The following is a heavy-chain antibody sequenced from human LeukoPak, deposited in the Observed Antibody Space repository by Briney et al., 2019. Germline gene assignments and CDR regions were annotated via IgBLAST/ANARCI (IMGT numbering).Heavy chain of an antibody. CDR2: INPSGGST. J-gene: IGHJ5*02. Sequence: ASVKVSCKASGYTFTSYYMHWVRQAPGQGLEWMGIINPSGGSTSYAQKFQGRVTMTRDTSTSTVYMELSSLRSEDTAVYYCARVLQQLVRNAPFDPWGQGTLVTVSS. CDR1: GYTFTSYY. V-gene: IGHV1-46*01. CDR3: ARVLQQLVRNAPFDP. D-gene: IGHD6-13*01.